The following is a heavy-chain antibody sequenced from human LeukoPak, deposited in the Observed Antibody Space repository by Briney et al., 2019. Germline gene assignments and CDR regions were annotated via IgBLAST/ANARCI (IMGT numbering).Heavy chain of an antibody. CDR2: ISSNGGST. CDR1: GFTFSSYA. D-gene: IGHD2-8*02. V-gene: IGHV3-64D*09. Sequence: GGSLRLSCSASGFTFSSYAMHWVRQAPGKGMEYVSAISSNGGSTYYADSVKGRFTISRDNSKNTLYLQMSSLRAEDTAVYYCVKGTAKAAVFYSMDVWGQGTTVTVSS. CDR3: VKGTAKAAVFYSMDV. J-gene: IGHJ6*02.